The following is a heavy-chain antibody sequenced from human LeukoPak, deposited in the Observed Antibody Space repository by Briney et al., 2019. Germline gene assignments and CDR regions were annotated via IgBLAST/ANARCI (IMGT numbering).Heavy chain of an antibody. CDR3: ARVGCTGGSCKPYHYYGMDV. CDR2: VWYDGSNK. V-gene: IGHV3-33*01. D-gene: IGHD2-15*01. CDR1: GFTFSTYG. Sequence: GCSLRLPCAPSGFTFSTYGMHWVRQAPGKGLEGVAIVWYDGSNKYYTGSVKGRFTISRDNSKNSLYLQMNSLRGEDTAVYYCARVGCTGGSCKPYHYYGMDVWGQGTTVTVSS. J-gene: IGHJ6*02.